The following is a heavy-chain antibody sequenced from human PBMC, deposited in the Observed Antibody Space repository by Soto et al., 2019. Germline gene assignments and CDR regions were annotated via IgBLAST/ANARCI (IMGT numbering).Heavy chain of an antibody. Sequence: GGSLRLSCSASGFTFSSYAMHWVRQAPGKGLEYVSAISSNGGSTYYADSVKGRFTISRDNSKNTLYLQMSSLRAEDTAVYYCAKVPSEWLYTGPFYFDYWGQGTLVTVSS. CDR1: GFTFSSYA. J-gene: IGHJ4*02. D-gene: IGHD6-19*01. V-gene: IGHV3-64D*06. CDR2: ISSNGGST. CDR3: AKVPSEWLYTGPFYFDY.